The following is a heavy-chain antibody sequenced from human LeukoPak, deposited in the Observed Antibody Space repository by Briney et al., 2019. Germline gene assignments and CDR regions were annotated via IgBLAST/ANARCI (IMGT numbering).Heavy chain of an antibody. V-gene: IGHV1-8*03. CDR1: GYTFTSYD. CDR2: MNPNSGNT. J-gene: IGHJ4*02. CDR3: ASHAGGGGTTNDY. Sequence: ASVKVSCKASGYTFTSYDINWVRQATGQGLEWMGWMNPNSGNTGYAQKFQGRVTITRNTSISTAYRELSSLRSEDTAVYYCASHAGGGGTTNDYWGQGTLVTVSS. D-gene: IGHD1-1*01.